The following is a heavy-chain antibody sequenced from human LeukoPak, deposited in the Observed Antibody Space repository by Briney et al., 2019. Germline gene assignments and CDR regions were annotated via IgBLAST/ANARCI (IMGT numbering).Heavy chain of an antibody. D-gene: IGHD6-13*01. V-gene: IGHV3-30*18. CDR3: AKDPRRYSRTGGYFDY. J-gene: IGHJ4*02. Sequence: GGSLRLSCAASGFTFSNYGMLWVRQAPGKGLEWVSFISYDGSNKYYADSVKGRFTISRDNSKNTLYLQMISLRTEDTAVYYCAKDPRRYSRTGGYFDYWGQGTLVTVSS. CDR1: GFTFSNYG. CDR2: ISYDGSNK.